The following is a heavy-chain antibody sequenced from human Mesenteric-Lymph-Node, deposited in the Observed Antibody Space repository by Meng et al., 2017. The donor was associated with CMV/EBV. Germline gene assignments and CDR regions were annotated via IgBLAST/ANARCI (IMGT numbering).Heavy chain of an antibody. Sequence: ASVKVSCKASGYTFTSYDINWVRQATGQGLEWMGWMNPNSGNTGYAQKFQGRVTITRNTSISTAYMELSSLRSEDTAVYYCARGGIVVGGVDYWGQGTLVTVSS. D-gene: IGHD2-2*01. V-gene: IGHV1-8*03. CDR3: ARGGIVVGGVDY. CDR1: GYTFTSYD. CDR2: MNPNSGNT. J-gene: IGHJ4*02.